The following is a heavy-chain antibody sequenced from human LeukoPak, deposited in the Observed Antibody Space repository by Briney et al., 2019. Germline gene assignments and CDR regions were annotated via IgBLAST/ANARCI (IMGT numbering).Heavy chain of an antibody. CDR1: GYTLTELS. J-gene: IGHJ4*02. CDR2: FDPEDGET. V-gene: IGHV1-24*01. Sequence: ASVKVSCKVSGYTLTELSMHWVRQAPGKGLEWMGGFDPEDGETIYAQKFQGRVTMTRDTSTSTVYMELSSLRSEDTAVYYCARGSDTAMVWGQGTLVTVSS. D-gene: IGHD5-18*01. CDR3: ARGSDTAMV.